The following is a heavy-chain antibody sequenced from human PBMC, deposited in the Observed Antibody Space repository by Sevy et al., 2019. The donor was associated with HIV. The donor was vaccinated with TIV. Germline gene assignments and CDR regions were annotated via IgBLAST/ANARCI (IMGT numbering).Heavy chain of an antibody. CDR2: IWDDGSNK. CDR1: GFTFSSYG. D-gene: IGHD6-25*01. V-gene: IGHV3-33*01. Sequence: GGSLRLSCAASGFTFSSYGMHWVRQAPGKGLEWVAVIWDDGSNKYYADSVKGGFTISRDNSKNTLYLQMNSLRAEDTAVYYCARDMGSGYDAFDIWGQGTMVTVSS. CDR3: ARDMGSGYDAFDI. J-gene: IGHJ3*02.